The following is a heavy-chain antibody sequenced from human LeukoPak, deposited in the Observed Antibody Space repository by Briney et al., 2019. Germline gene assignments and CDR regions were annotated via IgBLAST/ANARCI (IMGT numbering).Heavy chain of an antibody. CDR1: GFTFSAYS. CDR2: ITSGDFV. CDR3: ARGGFTMVRGVIIPSTSYFYYMDI. D-gene: IGHD3-10*01. J-gene: IGHJ6*03. Sequence: GGSLRLSCAASGFTFSAYSMNCFRQAPGKGREWVSSITSGDFVYFADSLKGRFTISRDNAKRSLYLKMNSLRAHDTAVYYCARGGFTMVRGVIIPSTSYFYYMDIWGNGTTVTASS. V-gene: IGHV3-69-1*01.